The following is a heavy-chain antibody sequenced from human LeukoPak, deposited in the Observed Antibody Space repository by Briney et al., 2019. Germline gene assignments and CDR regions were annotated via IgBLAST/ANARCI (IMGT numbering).Heavy chain of an antibody. Sequence: PGGSLRLSCAASGFTFSDYYMSWIRQAPGKGLEWISYISSTGIYTNYADSVKGRFTISRDNAKNSLYLQMNSLRAEDTAVYYCARDRGRYTSGWYFDYWGQGTLVTVSS. CDR2: ISSTGIYT. D-gene: IGHD6-19*01. CDR3: ARDRGRYTSGWYFDY. V-gene: IGHV3-11*06. J-gene: IGHJ4*02. CDR1: GFTFSDYY.